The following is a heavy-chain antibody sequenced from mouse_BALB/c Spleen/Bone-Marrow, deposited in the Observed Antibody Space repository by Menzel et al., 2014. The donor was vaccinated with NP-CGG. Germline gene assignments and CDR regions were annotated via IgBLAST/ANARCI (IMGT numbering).Heavy chain of an antibody. D-gene: IGHD3-3*01. CDR3: TRYDLTSRAFAY. V-gene: IGHV1-61*01. CDR1: GYSFTSYW. Sequence: QVQLQQSGAELVRPGASVKLSCKASGYSFTSYWMNWVKQRPGQGLEWIGMIHFSDSESRLNQKFKDKATLTVDKSSSTAYMQLSSQTSEDSAVYYCTRYDLTSRAFAYWGQGTLVTVSS. J-gene: IGHJ3*01. CDR2: IHFSDSES.